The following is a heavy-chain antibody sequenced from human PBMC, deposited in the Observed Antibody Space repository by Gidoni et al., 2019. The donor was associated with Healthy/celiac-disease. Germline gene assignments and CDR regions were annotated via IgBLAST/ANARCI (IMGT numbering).Heavy chain of an antibody. Sequence: QVQLQESGPGLVKPSETLSLTCTVSGGSISSYYWSWIRQPPGKGLEWIGYIYYSGSTNYNPSLKSRVTISVDTSKNQFSLKLSSVTAADTAVYYCARERVAGSLLNWFDPWGQGTLVTVSS. V-gene: IGHV4-59*01. J-gene: IGHJ5*02. CDR2: IYYSGST. D-gene: IGHD3-10*01. CDR1: GGSISSYY. CDR3: ARERVAGSLLNWFDP.